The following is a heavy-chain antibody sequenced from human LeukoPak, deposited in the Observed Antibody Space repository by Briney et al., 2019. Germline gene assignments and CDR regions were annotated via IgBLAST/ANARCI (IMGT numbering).Heavy chain of an antibody. CDR2: ISYDGSNK. CDR1: GITFSSYA. D-gene: IGHD3-16*01. CDR3: AKPVGGRVY. Sequence: GGSLRLSCAASGITFSSYAMHWVRQAPGKGLEWVAVISYDGSNKYYADSVKGRFTISRDNSKNTLYLQMNSLRAEDTAVYYCAKPVGGRVYWGQGTLVTVSS. J-gene: IGHJ4*02. V-gene: IGHV3-30-3*02.